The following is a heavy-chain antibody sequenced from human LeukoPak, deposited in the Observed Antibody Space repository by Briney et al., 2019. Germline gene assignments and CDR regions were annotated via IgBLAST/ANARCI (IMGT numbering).Heavy chain of an antibody. D-gene: IGHD2-21*01. Sequence: SVKVSCKASGGTFSSYVISWVRQAPGQGLEWMGGIIPIFGTANNAQKFQGRVTITADESTSTAYMELSGLRSEDTAVYYCWGGGWKKPFDYWGQGTLVTVSS. CDR2: IIPIFGTA. J-gene: IGHJ4*02. V-gene: IGHV1-69*01. CDR3: WGGGWKKPFDY. CDR1: GGTFSSYV.